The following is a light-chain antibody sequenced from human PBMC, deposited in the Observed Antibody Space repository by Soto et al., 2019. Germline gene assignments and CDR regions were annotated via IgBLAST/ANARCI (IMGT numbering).Light chain of an antibody. CDR3: QKYSIVIT. J-gene: IGKJ5*01. V-gene: IGKV1-27*01. CDR2: AAS. Sequence: DIQMTQSPSSLSTSVGARVTITCRARQGISNFLAWYQQKPWKVPKLLISAASTLQSAGPSRFSGSVSGTDFTLTITSPQPEDVATYYCQKYSIVITFGQGTLLEIK. CDR1: QGISNF.